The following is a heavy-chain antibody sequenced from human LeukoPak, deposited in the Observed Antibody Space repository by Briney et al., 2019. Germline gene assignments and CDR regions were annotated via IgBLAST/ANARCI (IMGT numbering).Heavy chain of an antibody. Sequence: SETLSLXCTVSGGSISSGDYYWRWIRQPPGKGREWIGYIYYSGITYYNPSLKSRVTISVDTSKNQFSLKLSSVTAADTAVYYCASSSSWYVVFDYWGQGTLVTVSS. CDR2: IYYSGIT. J-gene: IGHJ4*02. CDR3: ASSSSWYVVFDY. CDR1: GGSISSGDYY. D-gene: IGHD6-13*01. V-gene: IGHV4-30-4*08.